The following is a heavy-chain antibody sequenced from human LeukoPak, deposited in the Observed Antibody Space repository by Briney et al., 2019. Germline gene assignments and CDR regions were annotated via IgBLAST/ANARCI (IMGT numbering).Heavy chain of an antibody. V-gene: IGHV5-51*03. Sequence: KPGESLKISCKGSGYSFTSYWIGWVRQMPGKGLEWMGIIYPGDSDTRYSPSFQGQVTISADKSISPAYLQWSSLKASDTAMYYCARLWALPRDGGPVATTDFYMDVWGKGTTVTVSS. CDR3: ARLWALPRDGGPVATTDFYMDV. CDR2: IYPGDSDT. D-gene: IGHD5-12*01. CDR1: GYSFTSYW. J-gene: IGHJ6*03.